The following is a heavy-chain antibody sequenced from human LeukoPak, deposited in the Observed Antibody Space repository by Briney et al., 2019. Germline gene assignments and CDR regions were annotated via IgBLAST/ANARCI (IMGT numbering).Heavy chain of an antibody. CDR2: IKEHGSEK. CDR1: GFTFSGYW. J-gene: IGHJ4*02. V-gene: IGHV3-7*01. CDR3: TTMYYYDSSGYYSDY. D-gene: IGHD3-22*01. Sequence: PGGSLRLSCAASGFTFSGYWMSWVRQAPGKGQECVANIKEHGSEKYYVDSVKGRFTISRDNAENSLFLQMNSLRAEDTAVYYCTTMYYYDSSGYYSDYWGQGTLVTVSS.